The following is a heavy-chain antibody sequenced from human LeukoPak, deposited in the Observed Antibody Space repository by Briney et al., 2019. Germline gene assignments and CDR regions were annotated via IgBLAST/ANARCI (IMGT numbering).Heavy chain of an antibody. J-gene: IGHJ6*02. V-gene: IGHV3-23*01. D-gene: IGHD2-15*01. CDR1: GFTFSSYA. CDR2: ISGSGVST. CDR3: AKELIVVVVAATLLHYGMDV. Sequence: PGGSLRLSCAASGFTFSSYAMSWVRQAPGKGLEWVSGISGSGVSTYYPDSVKGRFTISRDNSKNTLYLQMNSLRAEDTVVYYCAKELIVVVVAATLLHYGMDVWGQGTTVTVSS.